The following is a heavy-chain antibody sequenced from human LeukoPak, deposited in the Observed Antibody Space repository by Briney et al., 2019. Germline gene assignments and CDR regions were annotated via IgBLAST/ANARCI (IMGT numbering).Heavy chain of an antibody. J-gene: IGHJ3*02. CDR3: AKTIFGVVTAQIDAFDI. CDR2: ISFDGTKK. D-gene: IGHD3-3*01. Sequence: TGGSLRLSCAASGFTFSSYGMHWVRQAPGKGLEWVAVISFDGTKKYYADSVKGRFTISRDNSKNMLYLQMNSLRAEDTAVYYCAKTIFGVVTAQIDAFDIWGQGTMVTVSS. CDR1: GFTFSSYG. V-gene: IGHV3-30*18.